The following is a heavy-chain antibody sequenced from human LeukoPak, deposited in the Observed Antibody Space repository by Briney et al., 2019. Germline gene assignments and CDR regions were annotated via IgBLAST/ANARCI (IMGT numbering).Heavy chain of an antibody. V-gene: IGHV3-21*06. CDR3: AKDKSSSGENCDY. J-gene: IGHJ4*02. D-gene: IGHD6-19*01. Sequence: GGSLRLSCAASEFTFSSYNMNWVRQAPGKGLEWVSSISSSSDYIYYADSVKGRFTISRGNSKNTMYLQMNSLRAEDTAVYYCAKDKSSSGENCDYWGQGTLVTVSS. CDR2: ISSSSDYI. CDR1: EFTFSSYN.